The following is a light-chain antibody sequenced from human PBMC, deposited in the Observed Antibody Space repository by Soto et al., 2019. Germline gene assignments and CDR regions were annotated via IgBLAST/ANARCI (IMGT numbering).Light chain of an antibody. V-gene: IGKV1-39*01. CDR1: QSSSNY. J-gene: IGKJ1*01. Sequence: DIQMTQSPSSLSASVGDRVTITCRASQSSSNYLNWYQQKPGKAPKLLIYDVSSLQSGVPSRFSGSGSGTDFTLTISSLQPEDFATYYCQQSYSTPWTFGQGTKVEIK. CDR2: DVS. CDR3: QQSYSTPWT.